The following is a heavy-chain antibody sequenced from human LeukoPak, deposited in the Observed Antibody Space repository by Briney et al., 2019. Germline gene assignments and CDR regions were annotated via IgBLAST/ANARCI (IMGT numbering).Heavy chain of an antibody. D-gene: IGHD3-3*01. CDR2: IYYSGST. J-gene: IGHJ4*02. CDR1: GGSISSGSYY. V-gene: IGHV4-39*07. CDR3: ARAPQVLRFLEWFPDHYFDY. Sequence: PSETLPLTCTVSGGSISSGSYYWSWIRQPAGKGLEWIGSIYYSGSTYYNPSLKSRVTISVDTSKNQFSLKLSSVTAADTAVYYCARAPQVLRFLEWFPDHYFDYWGQGTLVTVSS.